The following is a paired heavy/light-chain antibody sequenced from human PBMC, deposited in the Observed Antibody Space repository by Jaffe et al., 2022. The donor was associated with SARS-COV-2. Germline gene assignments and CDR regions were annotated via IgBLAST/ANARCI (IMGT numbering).Light chain of an antibody. CDR3: SSYAGSYTVI. Sequence: QSALTQPRSVSGSPGQSVTISCTGTSSDVGGYNYVSWYQQHPGKAPKLMIYDVSKRPSGVPDRFSGSKSGNTASLTISGLQAEDEADYYCSSYAGSYTVIFGGGTKLTVL. V-gene: IGLV2-11*01. CDR1: SSDVGGYNY. CDR2: DVS. J-gene: IGLJ2*01.
Heavy chain of an antibody. J-gene: IGHJ5*02. Sequence: EVQLVESGGGLVQRGGSLRLSCAASGFTFSDYSMNWVRQAPGKGLEWASYISGSSSTIHYADSVKGRFTISRDNAKNSLYLQMDSLRDEDTAVYYCARGSLAARMPNWFDPWGQGTLVTVSS. CDR3: ARGSLAARMPNWFDP. V-gene: IGHV3-48*02. CDR1: GFTFSDYS. D-gene: IGHD6-6*01. CDR2: ISGSSSTI.